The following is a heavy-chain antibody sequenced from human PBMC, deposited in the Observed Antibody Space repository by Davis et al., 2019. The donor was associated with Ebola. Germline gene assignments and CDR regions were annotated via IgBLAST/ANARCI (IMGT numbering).Heavy chain of an antibody. Sequence: GESLKISCAASGFTFSNAWMSWVRQAPGKGLEWVGRIKSKTDGGTTDYAAPVKGRFTISRDDSKNTLYLQMNSLKTEDTAVYYCTTDASIRYFDWLLSGDAFDIWGQGTMVTVSS. CDR3: TTDASIRYFDWLLSGDAFDI. J-gene: IGHJ3*02. D-gene: IGHD3-9*01. CDR1: GFTFSNAW. V-gene: IGHV3-15*01. CDR2: IKSKTDGGTT.